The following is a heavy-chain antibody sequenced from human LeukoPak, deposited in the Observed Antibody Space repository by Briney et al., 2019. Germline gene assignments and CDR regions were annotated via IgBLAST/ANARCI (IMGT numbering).Heavy chain of an antibody. CDR2: IYTSGST. Sequence: SETLSLTCTVSGVSISSSSYYWSWIRQPAGKGLEWIGRIYTSGSTNYNPSLKSRVTMSVDTSKKQFSLKLSSVTAADTAVYYCARSKSDVVDSGYYPFNNWFDPWGQGTLVTVSS. J-gene: IGHJ5*02. D-gene: IGHD3-22*01. CDR3: ARSKSDVVDSGYYPFNNWFDP. V-gene: IGHV4-61*02. CDR1: GVSISSSSYY.